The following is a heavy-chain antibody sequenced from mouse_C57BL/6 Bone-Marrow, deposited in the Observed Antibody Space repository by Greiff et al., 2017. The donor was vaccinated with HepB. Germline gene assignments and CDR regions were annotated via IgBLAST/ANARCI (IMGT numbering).Heavy chain of an antibody. J-gene: IGHJ2*01. D-gene: IGHD2-12*01. Sequence: DVHLVESGAGLVKPGGSLKLSCAASGFTFSSYAMSWVRQTPEKRLEWVAYISSGGDYTYYADTVKGRFTISVDNARNTLYLQLSSLTSEETARYSDTGPFYSPFDYWGQGTTLTVSS. V-gene: IGHV5-9-1*02. CDR1: GFTFSSYA. CDR2: ISSGGDYT. CDR3: TGPFYSPFDY.